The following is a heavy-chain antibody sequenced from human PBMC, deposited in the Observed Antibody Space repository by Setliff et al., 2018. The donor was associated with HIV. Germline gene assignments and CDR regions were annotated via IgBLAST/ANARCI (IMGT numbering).Heavy chain of an antibody. CDR1: GDSIGSNTFY. CDR2: INHSGNT. Sequence: SETLSLTCSVYGDSIGSNTFYWGRPRQPPGKEPEWIGSINHSGNTYYYPSLKSRVTMSVDTSKNQFSLRLSSVTATNTAVYYCARHRASSSGFPLDFWGQGMLVTVSS. CDR3: ARHRASSSGFPLDF. J-gene: IGHJ4*02. D-gene: IGHD6-6*01. V-gene: IGHV4-39*01.